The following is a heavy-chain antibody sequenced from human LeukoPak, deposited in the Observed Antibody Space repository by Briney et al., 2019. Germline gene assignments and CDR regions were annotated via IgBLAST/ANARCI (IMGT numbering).Heavy chain of an antibody. CDR1: GGSISSYY. D-gene: IGHD6-13*01. CDR3: ARESVAAGTRYFDF. Sequence: PSETLSLTCSVFGGSISSYYWTWIRQPAGKGLEWIGRIQISENNNYNPSLKSRVTLSLDTSKNQFSLKLTSVTTADTATYYCARESVAAGTRYFDFWGQGILVTVSS. J-gene: IGHJ4*02. CDR2: IQISENN. V-gene: IGHV4-4*07.